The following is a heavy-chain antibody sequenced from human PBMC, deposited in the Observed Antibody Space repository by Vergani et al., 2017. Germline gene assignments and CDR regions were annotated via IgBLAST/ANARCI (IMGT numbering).Heavy chain of an antibody. J-gene: IGHJ4*02. CDR2: INSDGSST. V-gene: IGHV3-74*02. CDR1: GFTFSSYW. CDR3: AKGKSQPWELPAPFDY. D-gene: IGHD1-26*01. Sequence: EVQLVESGGGLVQPGGSLRLSCAASGFTFSSYWMHWVRQAPGKGLVWVSRINSDGSSTSYADSVKGRFTISRDNAKNTLYLQMNSLRAEDTAVYYCAKGKSQPWELPAPFDYWGQGTLVTVSS.